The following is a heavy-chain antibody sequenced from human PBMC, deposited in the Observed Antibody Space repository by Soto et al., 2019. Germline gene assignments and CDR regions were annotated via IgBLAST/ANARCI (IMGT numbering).Heavy chain of an antibody. Sequence: DVQLLESGGGLVQPGGSLRLSCAASGFSFSSYAMSWVRQAPGKGLEWVSAISAIDFSTYYADSVKGRFTISRDNSKNTVYLQMNSLRSEDTAVYYCARRDGLDYWGQGTLVTVSS. J-gene: IGHJ4*02. CDR2: ISAIDFST. CDR1: GFSFSSYA. CDR3: ARRDGLDY. V-gene: IGHV3-23*01.